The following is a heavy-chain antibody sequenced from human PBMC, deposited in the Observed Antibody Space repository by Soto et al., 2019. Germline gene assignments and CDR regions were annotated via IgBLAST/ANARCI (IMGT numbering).Heavy chain of an antibody. D-gene: IGHD3-10*01. V-gene: IGHV3-30-3*01. J-gene: IGHJ6*02. Sequence: QVQLVESWGGVVQPGRSLRLSCAASGFTFSSYAMHWVRQAPGKGLEWVAVILYDGSNKYYAESLKGRFTSSRDNSKNTLYLQINSQRAEDTAVYYCARDRARPPNGMDVWGQGTTVTVSS. CDR2: ILYDGSNK. CDR1: GFTFSSYA. CDR3: ARDRARPPNGMDV.